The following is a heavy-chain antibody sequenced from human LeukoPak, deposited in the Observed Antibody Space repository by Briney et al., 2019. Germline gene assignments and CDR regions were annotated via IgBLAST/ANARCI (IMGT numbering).Heavy chain of an antibody. D-gene: IGHD7-27*01. J-gene: IGHJ4*02. Sequence: TGGSLRLSCAASGFTFSSYSMNWVRQAPGKGLEWVSSISGSSSYMYNADSVKGRFTISRDNAKNSLYLQMNSLRAEDTAVYYCARDVTGDCWGQGTLVTVSS. CDR1: GFTFSSYS. V-gene: IGHV3-21*01. CDR3: ARDVTGDC. CDR2: ISGSSSYM.